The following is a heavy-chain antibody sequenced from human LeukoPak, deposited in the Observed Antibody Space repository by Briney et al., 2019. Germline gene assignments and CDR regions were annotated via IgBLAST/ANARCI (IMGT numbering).Heavy chain of an antibody. CDR2: ISASGSHI. CDR1: GFTFSRYS. J-gene: IGHJ4*02. V-gene: IGHV3-21*01. CDR3: ARGPQFCSGGCCFGYYFDY. D-gene: IGHD2-15*01. Sequence: GGSLRLSCAASGFTFSRYSMNWVRQPPGKGLEWVSSISASGSHIYYADSVKGRFSISRDSARNSVYVQMSSLRAEDTAVYYCARGPQFCSGGCCFGYYFDYWGQGALVTVSS.